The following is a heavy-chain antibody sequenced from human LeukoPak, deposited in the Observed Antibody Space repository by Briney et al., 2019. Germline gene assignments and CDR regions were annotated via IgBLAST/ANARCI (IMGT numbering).Heavy chain of an antibody. Sequence: PSETLSLTCTVSGGSISGYYWSWIRQPPGKGLELIGYIYHSGSTNYNPSLKSRVTISVDTSKNQFSLKLSSVTAADTAVYYCARDWGIVGATPLLGYYGMDVWGQGTTVTVSS. CDR3: ARDWGIVGATPLLGYYGMDV. CDR1: GGSISGYY. V-gene: IGHV4-59*01. J-gene: IGHJ6*02. CDR2: IYHSGST. D-gene: IGHD1-26*01.